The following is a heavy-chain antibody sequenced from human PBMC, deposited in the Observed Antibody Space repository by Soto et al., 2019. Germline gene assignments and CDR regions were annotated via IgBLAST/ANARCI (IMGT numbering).Heavy chain of an antibody. CDR3: AGVSVDCSSTSCYTPPYYYYAMDV. V-gene: IGHV1-69*13. CDR1: GGTFSSYA. D-gene: IGHD2-2*02. Sequence: SVKVSCKASGGTFSSYALSWLRQAPGQGLEWMGGIIPIFGTANYAQKFQGRVTITADESTSTAYMELSSLRSEDTAVYYCAGVSVDCSSTSCYTPPYYYYAMDVWGQGTTVTVSS. CDR2: IIPIFGTA. J-gene: IGHJ6*02.